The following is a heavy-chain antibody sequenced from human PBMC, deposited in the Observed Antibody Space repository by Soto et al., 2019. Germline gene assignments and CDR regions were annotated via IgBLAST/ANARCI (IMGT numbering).Heavy chain of an antibody. V-gene: IGHV3-72*01. CDR3: VKNKGMTRYFDV. CDR2: SRNKASSYTT. D-gene: IGHD1-20*01. J-gene: IGHJ2*01. Sequence: PWGSLRLSCAATEFTFSDYYMDWVHQAPGKGLEWVARSRNKASSYTTEYAASVRGRFTISRDDSQNSLFLQMNSLKTEDTAVYYCVKNKGMTRYFDVWGRGTLVTVSS. CDR1: EFTFSDYY.